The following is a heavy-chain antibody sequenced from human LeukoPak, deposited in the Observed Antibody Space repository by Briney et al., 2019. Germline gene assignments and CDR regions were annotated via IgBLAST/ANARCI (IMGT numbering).Heavy chain of an antibody. D-gene: IGHD4-17*01. Sequence: SATLSLTCPVSGASISSYYWSWIRQPPGKGLEWIGYIYYSGSTNYNPSLKSRVTISVDTSKNQFSLKLSSVTAADTAVYYCARDGGYGDLHWGQGTLVTVSS. CDR3: ARDGGYGDLH. V-gene: IGHV4-59*01. CDR2: IYYSGST. J-gene: IGHJ4*02. CDR1: GASISSYY.